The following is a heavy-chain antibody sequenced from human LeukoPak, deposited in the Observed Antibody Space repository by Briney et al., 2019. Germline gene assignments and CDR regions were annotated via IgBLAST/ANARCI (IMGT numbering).Heavy chain of an antibody. V-gene: IGHV3-48*01. J-gene: IGHJ4*02. CDR3: AKVRGYTYGDDY. CDR2: ISSSGSTI. Sequence: PGGSLRLSCAASGFTFSSYTMNWVRQAPGKGLGWLSYISSSGSTIYYADSVKGRFTISRDNAKNSLYLQMNSLRAEDTAEYYCAKVRGYTYGDDYWGQGTLVTVSS. D-gene: IGHD5-18*01. CDR1: GFTFSSYT.